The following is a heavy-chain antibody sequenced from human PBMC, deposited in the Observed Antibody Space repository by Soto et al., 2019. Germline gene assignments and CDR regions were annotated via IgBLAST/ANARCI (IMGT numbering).Heavy chain of an antibody. CDR2: IYYSGST. CDR3: ARSRSRDGYNFWDYYYYGMDV. CDR1: GGSISSYY. D-gene: IGHD3-3*01. J-gene: IGHJ6*02. V-gene: IGHV4-59*01. Sequence: PSETLSLTCTVSGGSISSYYWSWIRQPPGKGLEWIGYIYYSGSTNYNPSLKSRVTISVDTSKNQFSLKLSSVTAADTAVYYCARSRSRDGYNFWDYYYYGMDVWGQGTTVTVSS.